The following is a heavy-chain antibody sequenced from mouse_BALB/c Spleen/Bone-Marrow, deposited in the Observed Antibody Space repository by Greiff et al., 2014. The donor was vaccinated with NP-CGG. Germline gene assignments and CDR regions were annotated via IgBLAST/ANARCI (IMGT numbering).Heavy chain of an antibody. CDR2: ISYSGST. Sequence: EVQLQQSGPGLVKPSQSLSLTCTVSGYSITSDYAWNWIRQFPGNKLEWMGYISYSGSTSYNPSLKSRISITRDTSKNQFFLQLNSVTTEDKATYYCARYYGSSYYAMDYWGQGTSVTVSS. CDR1: GYSITSDYA. CDR3: ARYYGSSYYAMDY. J-gene: IGHJ4*01. V-gene: IGHV3-2*02. D-gene: IGHD1-1*01.